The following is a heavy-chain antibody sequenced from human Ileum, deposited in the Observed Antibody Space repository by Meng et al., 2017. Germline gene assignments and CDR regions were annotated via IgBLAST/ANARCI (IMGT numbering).Heavy chain of an antibody. Sequence: GESLKISCAASGFTFGSYTMAWVRQAPGKGLEWVSSITSTGTYTYYTDSVKSRFTISSDNALNSLYLQMNSQRPENTTVYYCATDRACGGFSGGQVVTRLDPWGQGTLVTVAS. V-gene: IGHV3-21*01. CDR2: ITSTGTYT. CDR3: ATDRACGGFSGGQVVTRLDP. J-gene: IGHJ5*02. CDR1: GFTFGSYT. D-gene: IGHD1-26*01.